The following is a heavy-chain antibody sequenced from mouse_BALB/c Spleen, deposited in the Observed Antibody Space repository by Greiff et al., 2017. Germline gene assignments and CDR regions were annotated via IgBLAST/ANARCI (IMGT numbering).Heavy chain of an antibody. D-gene: IGHD2-4*01. Sequence: QVHVKQSGPGLVQPSQSLSITCTVSGFSLTSYGVHWVRQSPGKGLEWLGVIWSGGSTDYNAAFIPRLSISKDNSTSQIFFKMNSLQANDTAIYYCAILIYYDYARSWFAYWGQGTRVTVSA. CDR3: AILIYYDYARSWFAY. V-gene: IGHV2-2*02. J-gene: IGHJ3*01. CDR2: IWSGGST. CDR1: GFSLTSYG.